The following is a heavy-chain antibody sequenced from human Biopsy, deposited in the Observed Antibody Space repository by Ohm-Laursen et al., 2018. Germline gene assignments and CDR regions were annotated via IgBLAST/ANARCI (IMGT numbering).Heavy chain of an antibody. D-gene: IGHD1-26*01. Sequence: SQTLSLTCTVSGGSISNYFWTWIRQPPGKGLEWIGYFRFEDRTCYNSSLKSRVTISADTSKNQFFLRLSSVTAADTAVYYCALGGGSYVNFDYWGQGTLVTVSS. J-gene: IGHJ4*02. V-gene: IGHV4-59*01. CDR2: FRFEDRT. CDR3: ALGGGSYVNFDY. CDR1: GGSISNYF.